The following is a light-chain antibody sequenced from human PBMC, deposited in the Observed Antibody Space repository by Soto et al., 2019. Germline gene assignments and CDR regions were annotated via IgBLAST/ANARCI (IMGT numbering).Light chain of an antibody. CDR1: SSDVGGYKY. CDR3: SSYTTCSSYV. CDR2: DVP. J-gene: IGLJ1*01. Sequence: QSALTQPASVSGSPGQSIAISCTGTSSDVGGYKYVSWYQQHPGKAPKLLSYDVPNRPSGVSDRFSGSKSGNTASLTISGLQSEDEADYYCSSYTTCSSYVFGTGTKLTVL. V-gene: IGLV2-14*01.